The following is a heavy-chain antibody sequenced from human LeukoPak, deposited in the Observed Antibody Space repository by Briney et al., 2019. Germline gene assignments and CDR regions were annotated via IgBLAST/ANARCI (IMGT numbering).Heavy chain of an antibody. D-gene: IGHD1-26*01. CDR1: GFTFSSYG. CDR3: AKDFGVVEWELLADP. V-gene: IGHV3-30*02. CDR2: IRYDGSNK. Sequence: GGSLRLSCAASGFTFSSYGMHWVRQAPGKGLEWVAFIRYDGSNKYCADSVKGRFTISRDNSKNTLYLQMNSLRAEDTAVYYCAKDFGVVEWELLADPWGQGTLVTVSS. J-gene: IGHJ5*02.